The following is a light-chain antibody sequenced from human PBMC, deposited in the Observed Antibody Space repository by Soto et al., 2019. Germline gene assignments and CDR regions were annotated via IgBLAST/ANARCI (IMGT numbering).Light chain of an antibody. J-gene: IGLJ1*01. CDR1: SSDVGAYDY. CDR2: EVS. CDR3: SSYTSSSTRV. V-gene: IGLV2-14*03. Sequence: SAPTQPASVSGSPGQSITISCTGTSSDVGAYDYVSWYQQHPDKAPKLMIYEVSNRPSGVSNRFSGSKSVNTATLTISGLQTEDEADYYCSSYTSSSTRVFGTGTKVTVL.